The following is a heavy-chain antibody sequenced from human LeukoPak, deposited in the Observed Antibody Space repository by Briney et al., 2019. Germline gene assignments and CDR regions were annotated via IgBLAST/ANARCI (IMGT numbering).Heavy chain of an antibody. CDR2: IDRDDDK. CDR3: ARMPYCSSTSCYGEDY. J-gene: IGHJ4*02. D-gene: IGHD2-2*01. V-gene: IGHV2-70*04. CDR1: GFSLSTSGMR. Sequence: SGPALVKPTQTLTLTCTFSGFSLSTSGMRVGWIRQPPGKALEWPARIDRDDDKFYSTSLKTRLTISKDTSKNQVVLTMTNMDPVDTATYYCARMPYCSSTSCYGEDYWGQGTLVTVSS.